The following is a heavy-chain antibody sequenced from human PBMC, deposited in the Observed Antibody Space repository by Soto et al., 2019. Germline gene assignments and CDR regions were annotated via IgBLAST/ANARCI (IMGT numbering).Heavy chain of an antibody. CDR1: GFTFKNYA. V-gene: IGHV3-23*01. D-gene: IGHD4-4*01. J-gene: IGHJ4*02. CDR2: ISGTDHAT. Sequence: GGSLRLSCAASGFTFKNYAMSWVRQAPGKGLEWVSGISGTDHATYYADSVKGRLTIYRDNSENTLFLQMDSMRADDSAIYFCEKFQGTTLFPFDSWGQRTKVTVS. CDR3: EKFQGTTLFPFDS.